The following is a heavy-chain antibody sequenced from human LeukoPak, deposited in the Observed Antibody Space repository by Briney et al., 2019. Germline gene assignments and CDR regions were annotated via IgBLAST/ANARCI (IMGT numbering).Heavy chain of an antibody. Sequence: GGSLRLSCAASGFTFSDYYMSWIRQAPGKGLEWVSYISSSGSTIYYADSVKGRFTISRDNAKNSLYLQMNSLRAEDTAMYYCARDVLVAASPFDPWGQGTLVTVSS. J-gene: IGHJ5*02. CDR1: GFTFSDYY. CDR3: ARDVLVAASPFDP. V-gene: IGHV3-11*04. CDR2: ISSSGSTI. D-gene: IGHD2-2*01.